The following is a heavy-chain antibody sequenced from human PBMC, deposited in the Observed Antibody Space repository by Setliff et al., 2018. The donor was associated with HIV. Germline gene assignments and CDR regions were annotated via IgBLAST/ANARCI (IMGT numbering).Heavy chain of an antibody. CDR3: ASVNEVDADYGDFNDAFEI. J-gene: IGHJ3*02. Sequence: ASVKVSCKASGYSFTSYGISWVRQAPGQGLEWMGWISAYNGNKNYAQNLQDRVTMITDTSTSTAYMELRSLRFDDTAVYYCASVNEVDADYGDFNDAFEIWGQGTMVTVSS. V-gene: IGHV1-18*01. CDR2: ISAYNGNK. D-gene: IGHD4-17*01. CDR1: GYSFTSYG.